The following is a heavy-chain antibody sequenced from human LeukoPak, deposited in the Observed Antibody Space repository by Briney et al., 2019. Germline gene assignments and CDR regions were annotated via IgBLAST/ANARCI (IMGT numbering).Heavy chain of an antibody. J-gene: IGHJ4*02. CDR2: MKNSGDTI. V-gene: IGHV3-11*01. CDR1: GFIFTEYY. D-gene: IGHD3-10*01. Sequence: IPGGSLRLSCAASGFIFTEYYMSWLRQAPGKGVEWVSYMKNSGDTIYYADSVKGRFTIARDNAKISLYLQMNSLRAEDTAVYYCARGHFGLDYWGPGTLVTVSS. CDR3: ARGHFGLDY.